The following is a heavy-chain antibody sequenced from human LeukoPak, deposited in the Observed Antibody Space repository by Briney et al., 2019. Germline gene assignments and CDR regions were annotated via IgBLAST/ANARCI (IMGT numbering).Heavy chain of an antibody. J-gene: IGHJ4*02. CDR2: INHSGST. CDR1: GGSLSGYY. CDR3: ATSRYSSIPFDY. D-gene: IGHD6-19*01. V-gene: IGHV4-34*01. Sequence: SETLSLTCAVYGGSLSGYYWSWIRQPPGKGLEWIREINHSGSTNYNPSLKSRVTISVDTSKNQFSLKLSSVTAADTAVYYCATSRYSSIPFDYWGQGTLVTVSS.